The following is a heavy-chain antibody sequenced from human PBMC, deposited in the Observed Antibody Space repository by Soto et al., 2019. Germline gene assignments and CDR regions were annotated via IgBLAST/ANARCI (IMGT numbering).Heavy chain of an antibody. CDR3: ARRRYVWGSYRYTPYYYYGMDV. J-gene: IGHJ6*02. CDR2: IDSSDSYT. Sequence: GESLKISCKGSGYSFTSYWISWVRQMPGKGLEWMGRIDSSDSYTNYSPSFQGHVTIAADNTISNAYKHWSCLQTKGTGMYYRARRRYVWGSYRYTPYYYYGMDVWGQGTTVTVSS. CDR1: GYSFTSYW. D-gene: IGHD3-16*02. V-gene: IGHV5-10-1*01.